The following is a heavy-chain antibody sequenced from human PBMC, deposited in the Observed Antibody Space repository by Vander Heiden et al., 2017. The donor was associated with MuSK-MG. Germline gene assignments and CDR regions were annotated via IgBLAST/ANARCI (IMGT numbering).Heavy chain of an antibody. Sequence: QVQLQESGPGLVKPSETLSLTCTVSGGSISSYYWSWIRQPPGKGLEWIWYIYYSGSTNYNPSLKSRVTISVDTSKNQFSLKLSSVTAADTAVYYCARERGAYCSGGSCYYDRWGQGTLVTVSS. J-gene: IGHJ5*02. V-gene: IGHV4-59*01. CDR2: IYYSGST. CDR3: ARERGAYCSGGSCYYDR. CDR1: GGSISSYY. D-gene: IGHD2-15*01.